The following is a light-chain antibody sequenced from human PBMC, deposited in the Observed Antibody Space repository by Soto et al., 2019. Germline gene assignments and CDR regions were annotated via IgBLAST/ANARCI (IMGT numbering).Light chain of an antibody. CDR3: QVYGSSSRT. CDR2: GAS. J-gene: IGKJ1*01. V-gene: IGKV3-20*01. CDR1: QSVDSTY. Sequence: EVVLTQSPDTLSLSPGERATLSCRASQSVDSTYLGWYQQKPGQAPRLLIYGASNRATGIPDRFSGSGSGTDFTLTIARLGPEDFAVYYCQVYGSSSRTFGQGTKVEVK.